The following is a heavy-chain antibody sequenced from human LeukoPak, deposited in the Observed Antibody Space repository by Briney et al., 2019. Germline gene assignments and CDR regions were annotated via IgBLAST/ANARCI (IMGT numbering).Heavy chain of an antibody. CDR3: ARDKFASSSWYDY. Sequence: GASVKVSRKASGYTFTSYGISWVRQAPGQGLEGLGWFSAYNGNTNYAQKLQGRVTMTTDTSTSTAYMELRSLRSDDTAVYYCARDKFASSSWYDYWGQGTLVTVSS. J-gene: IGHJ4*02. CDR2: FSAYNGNT. D-gene: IGHD6-13*01. CDR1: GYTFTSYG. V-gene: IGHV1-18*01.